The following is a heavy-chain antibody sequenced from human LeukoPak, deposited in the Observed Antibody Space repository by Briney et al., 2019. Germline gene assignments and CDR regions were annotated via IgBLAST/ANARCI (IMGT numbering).Heavy chain of an antibody. V-gene: IGHV4-39*07. CDR3: ARGICSGGSCYSPYYYYGMDV. Sequence: SETLSLTCAVSGGSISSSSYYWGWIRQPPGKGLEWIGNMYYSGSTYYNPSLKSRVTMSLDTSKNQFSLKLSSVTAADTAVYYCARGICSGGSCYSPYYYYGMDVWGRGTTVTVSS. J-gene: IGHJ6*02. D-gene: IGHD2-15*01. CDR1: GGSISSSSYY. CDR2: MYYSGST.